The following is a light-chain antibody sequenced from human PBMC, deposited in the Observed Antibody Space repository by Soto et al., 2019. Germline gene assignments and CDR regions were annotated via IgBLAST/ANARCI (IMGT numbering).Light chain of an antibody. CDR3: QHYGSSTIT. CDR1: QSVSISY. Sequence: IMLTQSPGTLSLSPWERATLSCMASQSVSISYLAWYQQKPGQAPRLLIYGASSRATGIPDRFSGSGSGTDFTLTISRLEPEDFVVYYCQHYGSSTITFGQGTRLEI. V-gene: IGKV3-20*01. J-gene: IGKJ5*01. CDR2: GAS.